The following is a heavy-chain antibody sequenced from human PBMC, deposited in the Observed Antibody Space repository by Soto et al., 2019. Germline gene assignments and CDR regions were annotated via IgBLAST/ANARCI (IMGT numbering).Heavy chain of an antibody. CDR2: INHSGST. D-gene: IGHD5-12*01. CDR3: ARGNPRYSGYETLGMDV. CDR1: GGSFSGYY. J-gene: IGHJ6*02. Sequence: SETLSLTCAVYGGSFSGYYWGWIRQPPGKGLEWIGEINHSGSTNYNPSLKSRVTISVDTSKNQFSLKLSSVTAADTAVYYCARGNPRYSGYETLGMDVWGQGTTVTVSS. V-gene: IGHV4-34*01.